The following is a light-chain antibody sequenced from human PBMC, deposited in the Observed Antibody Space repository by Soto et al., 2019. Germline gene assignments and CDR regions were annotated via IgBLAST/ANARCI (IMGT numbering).Light chain of an antibody. Sequence: EIVMTQSPATLSVSPGERATLSCRASQSVGSNLAWYLQKPGQAPRLLIFGASSRAPGIPARFSGSGSGTEFTLTISSLQSEDFASYHCQQTYSDISFGGGTKV. CDR2: GAS. CDR3: QQTYSDIS. J-gene: IGKJ4*01. V-gene: IGKV3-15*01. CDR1: QSVGSN.